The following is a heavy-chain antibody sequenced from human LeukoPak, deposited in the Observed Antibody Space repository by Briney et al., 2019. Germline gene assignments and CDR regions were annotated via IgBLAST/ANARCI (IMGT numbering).Heavy chain of an antibody. CDR2: INHSGST. D-gene: IGHD2-15*01. J-gene: IGHJ6*02. Sequence: PSETLSLTCAVYGGSFSGYYWSWIRQPPGKGLEWIGEINHSGSTNYNPSLKSRVIISVDTSKNQFSLKLSSVTAADTAVYYCARGKDADYYYYGMDVWGQGTTVTVSS. V-gene: IGHV4-34*01. CDR1: GGSFSGYY. CDR3: ARGKDADYYYYGMDV.